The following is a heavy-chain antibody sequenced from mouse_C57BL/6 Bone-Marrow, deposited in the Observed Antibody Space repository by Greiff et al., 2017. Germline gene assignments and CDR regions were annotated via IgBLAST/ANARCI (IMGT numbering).Heavy chain of an antibody. CDR1: GFTFTDYY. J-gene: IGHJ2*01. CDR2: IRNKANGYTT. Sequence: EVQVVESGGGLVQPGGSLSLSCAASGFTFTDYYMSWVRQPPGKALEWLGFIRNKANGYTTEYSASVKGRFTISRDNSQSILYLQMNALRAEDSATYYCVRCSNYFDYWGQGTTLTVSS. V-gene: IGHV7-3*01. CDR3: VRCSNYFDY.